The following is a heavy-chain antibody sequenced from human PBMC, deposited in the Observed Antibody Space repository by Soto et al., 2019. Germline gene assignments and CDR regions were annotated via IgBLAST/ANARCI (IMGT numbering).Heavy chain of an antibody. CDR3: AKISNTAIVTSDY. J-gene: IGHJ4*02. CDR1: GFTFSSYG. D-gene: IGHD5-18*01. Sequence: GGSLRLSCAASGFTFSSYGMHWVRQAPGKGLEWVAVISYDGSNKYYADSVKGRFTIPRDNSKNTLYLQMNSLRAEDTAVYYCAKISNTAIVTSDYWGQGTLVTVSS. V-gene: IGHV3-30*18. CDR2: ISYDGSNK.